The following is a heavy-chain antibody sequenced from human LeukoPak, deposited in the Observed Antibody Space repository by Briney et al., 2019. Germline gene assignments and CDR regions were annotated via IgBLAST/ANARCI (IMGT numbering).Heavy chain of an antibody. CDR2: INHSGYT. V-gene: IGHV4-34*01. Sequence: KSADTLSLTCAVYGGPFRGYYLSWMRQPPRKGLEGMGEINHSGYTHYNPSLNTRVTISVDTSKNQFSLKLNSVSAADTAVYYGARQPASARVTSTHPSPRGWFDPWGQGTLVTVSS. CDR1: GGPFRGYY. J-gene: IGHJ5*02. CDR3: ARQPASARVTSTHPSPRGWFDP. D-gene: IGHD2/OR15-2a*01.